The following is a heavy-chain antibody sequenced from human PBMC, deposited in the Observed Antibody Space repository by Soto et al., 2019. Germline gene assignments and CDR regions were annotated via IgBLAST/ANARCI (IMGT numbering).Heavy chain of an antibody. CDR1: GGSISSWY. CDR3: ARVYGRGAFDI. J-gene: IGHJ3*02. V-gene: IGHV4-59*01. Sequence: QVQLQESGPGLVKPSETLSLTCTVSGGSISSWYWSWIRQPPGKGLEWIGYIYYSGSTNYNPSLKSRVSIPVDTSKNLSSLKLSSVTAADTAVYYCARVYGRGAFDIWGQGTRVTVSS. CDR2: IYYSGST. D-gene: IGHD2-2*02.